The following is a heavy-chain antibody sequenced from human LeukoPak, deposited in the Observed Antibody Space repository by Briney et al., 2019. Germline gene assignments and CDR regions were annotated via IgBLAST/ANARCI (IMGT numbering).Heavy chain of an antibody. J-gene: IGHJ4*02. CDR2: IWYDGSNK. V-gene: IGHV3-33*01. CDR3: ARDRIAYYYGSGSYYGLDY. D-gene: IGHD3-10*01. CDR1: GFTFSRHG. Sequence: PGGSLRLSCAASGFTFSRHGMHWVRQAPGKGLEWVAVIWYDGSNKYYADSVKGRFTISRDNSKNTLYLQMNSLRAEDTAVYYCARDRIAYYYGSGSYYGLDYWGQGTLVTVSS.